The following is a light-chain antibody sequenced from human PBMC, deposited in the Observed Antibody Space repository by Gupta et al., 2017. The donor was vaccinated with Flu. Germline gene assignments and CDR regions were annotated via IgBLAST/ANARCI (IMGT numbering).Light chain of an antibody. V-gene: IGKV3-15*01. Sequence: EILMTQSPATLYVSPGERATRSCRGSHSVRSNLAWYKQKPGQAPMLLIYGASTSDTGIPARFSGSGYGKELTLTISSRLKEDFAGYYCQQHNNWDAPAFGGGTNVEIK. CDR3: QQHNNWDAPA. CDR1: HSVRSN. J-gene: IGKJ4*01. CDR2: GAS.